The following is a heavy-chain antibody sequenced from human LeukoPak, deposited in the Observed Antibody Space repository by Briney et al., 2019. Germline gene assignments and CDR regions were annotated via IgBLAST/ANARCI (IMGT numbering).Heavy chain of an antibody. Sequence: SVKVSCKASGGTFSSYAISWVRQAPGQGLEWMGGIIPIFGTANYAQKFQGRVTITADESTSTAYMELSSLRSEDTAVYYCARHYCSSTSCYVDGWFDPWGQGTLVTVSS. J-gene: IGHJ5*02. V-gene: IGHV1-69*01. CDR3: ARHYCSSTSCYVDGWFDP. CDR1: GGTFSSYA. D-gene: IGHD2-2*01. CDR2: IIPIFGTA.